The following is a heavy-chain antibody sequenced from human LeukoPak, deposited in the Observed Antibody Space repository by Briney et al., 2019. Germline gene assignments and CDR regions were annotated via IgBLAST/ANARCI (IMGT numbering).Heavy chain of an antibody. CDR2: INHSGST. CDR3: ARHSGNYGDYPWFDP. J-gene: IGHJ5*02. D-gene: IGHD4-17*01. Sequence: SETLSLTCVVYGGSFSGYYWSWIRQPPGKGPEWIGEINHSGSTSYNPSLKSRVTISVDTSKNRFSLKLSSVTAADTAVYYCARHSGNYGDYPWFDPWGQGTLVTVSS. CDR1: GGSFSGYY. V-gene: IGHV4-34*01.